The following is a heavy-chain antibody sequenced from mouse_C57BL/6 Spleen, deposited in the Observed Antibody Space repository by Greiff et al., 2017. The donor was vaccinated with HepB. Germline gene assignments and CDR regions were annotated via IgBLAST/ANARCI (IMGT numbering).Heavy chain of an antibody. CDR2: INPNNGGT. CDR3: ARKDSSYDYFDY. V-gene: IGHV1-26*01. D-gene: IGHD1-1*01. Sequence: VQLQQSGPELVKPGASVKISCKASGYTFTDYYMNWVKQSHGKSLEWIGDINPNNGGTSYNQKFKGKATLTVDKSSSTAYMELSSLTSEDSAVYYCARKDSSYDYFDYWGQGTTLTVSS. CDR1: GYTFTDYY. J-gene: IGHJ2*01.